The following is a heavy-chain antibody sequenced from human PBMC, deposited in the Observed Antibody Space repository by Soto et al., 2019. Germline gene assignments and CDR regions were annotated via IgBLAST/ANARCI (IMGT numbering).Heavy chain of an antibody. V-gene: IGHV3-7*03. Sequence: EVQLVDSGGDLVQPGWSLRLSCEASGFTFSTYWMSWVRQAPGKGLEWVANIDPAGSQKYYVDSVKGRFTISRDNAKNSLYLQMNSLIAEDTAVYYWARDRGPSGAYGYWGQGPLVTVSS. D-gene: IGHD1-26*01. CDR2: IDPAGSQK. CDR1: GFTFSTYW. CDR3: ARDRGPSGAYGY. J-gene: IGHJ4*02.